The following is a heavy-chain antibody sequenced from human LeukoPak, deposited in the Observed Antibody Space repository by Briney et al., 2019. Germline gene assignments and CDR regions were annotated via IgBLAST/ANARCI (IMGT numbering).Heavy chain of an antibody. D-gene: IGHD5-12*01. CDR1: GFTVSTNY. Sequence: GGSLRLSCVGSGFTVSTNYMSWVRQAPGKGLEWVSTIYTGGSTYYADAVKNGLTISRDNSKNTLYLQMNRVRAEDTAVYYCEVEIPQVAQYFQHWGQGTLVTVSS. CDR2: IYTGGST. J-gene: IGHJ1*01. V-gene: IGHV3-66*01. CDR3: EVEIPQVAQYFQH.